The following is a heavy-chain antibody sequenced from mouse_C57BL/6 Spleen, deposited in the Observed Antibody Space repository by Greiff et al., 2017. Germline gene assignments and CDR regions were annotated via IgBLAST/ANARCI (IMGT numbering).Heavy chain of an antibody. Sequence: LVESGPELVKPGASVKISCKASGYTFTDYYINWVKQRPGQGLEWIGWIFPGSGSTYYNEKFKGKATLTVDKSSSTAYMLLSSLTSEDSAVYFCARGNYSNLPWFAYWGQGTLVTVSA. CDR1: GYTFTDYY. V-gene: IGHV1-75*01. D-gene: IGHD2-5*01. CDR3: ARGNYSNLPWFAY. CDR2: IFPGSGST. J-gene: IGHJ3*01.